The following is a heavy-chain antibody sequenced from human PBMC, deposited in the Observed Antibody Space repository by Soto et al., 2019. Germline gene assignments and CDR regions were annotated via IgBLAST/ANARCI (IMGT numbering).Heavy chain of an antibody. D-gene: IGHD2-2*01. J-gene: IGHJ5*02. CDR3: ARDRVKYSSSSVGFDP. CDR2: VFYSGST. V-gene: IGHV4-59*01. Sequence: SETLSLTCTVSGGSISSYYWSWIRQPPGEGLEWIGYVFYSGSTNYNPSVKSRVTISVDTSKNQFSLKLSSVTAADTAVYYCARDRVKYSSSSVGFDPWGQGTLVTSP. CDR1: GGSISSYY.